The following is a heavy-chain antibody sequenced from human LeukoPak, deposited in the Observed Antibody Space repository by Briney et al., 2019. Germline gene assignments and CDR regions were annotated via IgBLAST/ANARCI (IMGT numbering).Heavy chain of an antibody. Sequence: SETLSLTCTVSGRSISSGSYCSGWLRQPPGKGREWSGSIYYRGSTYYNPSLKSPVTISVDTSKNQFSLKLRSVTAANTAVYYCARQYEYYYDSSGYRWGQGSMVSDSS. CDR2: IYYRGST. V-gene: IGHV4-39*07. CDR1: GRSISSGSYC. CDR3: ARQYEYYYDSSGYR. J-gene: IGHJ5*02. D-gene: IGHD3-22*01.